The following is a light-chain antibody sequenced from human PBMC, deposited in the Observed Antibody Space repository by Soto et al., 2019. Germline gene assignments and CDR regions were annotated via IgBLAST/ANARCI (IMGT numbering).Light chain of an antibody. CDR2: GDS. CDR1: SSNIGAGYN. J-gene: IGLJ3*02. Sequence: QSVLTQPPSVSGAPGQRVTISCTGSSSNIGAGYNVHWYQQVPGTAPKLLIYGDSNRPSGVPDRFSGSKSGTSASLAITGLQAEDEADYYCQPYDSSLRGGLFGGGTKLTVL. CDR3: QPYDSSLRGGL. V-gene: IGLV1-40*01.